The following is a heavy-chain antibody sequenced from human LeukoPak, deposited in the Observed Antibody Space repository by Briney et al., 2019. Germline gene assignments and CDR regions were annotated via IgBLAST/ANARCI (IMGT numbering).Heavy chain of an antibody. D-gene: IGHD1-26*01. CDR2: IGGDGRTT. CDR3: VKSLFTGSYRFDS. V-gene: IGHV3-23*01. Sequence: GGSLRLSCAASGFTFTTYAMSWVRQAPGKGLEWVSVIGGDGRTTFYADSVKGRFIISRDNSKNTLYLQMNSLRAEDTALYYCVKSLFTGSYRFDSWGQGTLVTVSS. CDR1: GFTFTTYA. J-gene: IGHJ4*02.